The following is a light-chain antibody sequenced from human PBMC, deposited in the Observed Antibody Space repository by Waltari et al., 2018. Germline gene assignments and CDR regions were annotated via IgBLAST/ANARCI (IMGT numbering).Light chain of an antibody. CDR3: SSYTSTNTVV. J-gene: IGLJ2*01. CDR1: SSDVGGYNY. V-gene: IGLV2-14*01. Sequence: QSALTQPASVSGSPGQSITISCTGTSSDVGGYNYVSWYQQHPGKAPKRTIYDVSKRPSGVSNRFSGSKYGNTASLTISGLQAEDEADYYCSSYTSTNTVVFGGGTKLTVL. CDR2: DVS.